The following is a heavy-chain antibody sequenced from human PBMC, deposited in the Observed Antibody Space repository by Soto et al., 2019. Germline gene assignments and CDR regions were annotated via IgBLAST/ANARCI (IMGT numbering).Heavy chain of an antibody. CDR3: ARVEWLRFFDY. Sequence: GGSLRLSCAASGFNFNSYGMHWFRQAPGKGLEWVALISYDGTNKFYADSVKGRFTISRDNAKNSLYLQMNSLRAEDTAVYYCARVEWLRFFDYWGQGTLVTVSS. D-gene: IGHD5-12*01. J-gene: IGHJ4*02. CDR2: ISYDGTNK. V-gene: IGHV3-30*03. CDR1: GFNFNSYG.